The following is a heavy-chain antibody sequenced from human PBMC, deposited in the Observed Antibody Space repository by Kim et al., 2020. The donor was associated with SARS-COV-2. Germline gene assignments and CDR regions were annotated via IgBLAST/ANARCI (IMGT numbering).Heavy chain of an antibody. J-gene: IGHJ6*02. D-gene: IGHD3-3*01. V-gene: IGHV3-30*18. CDR2: ISYDGSNK. Sequence: GGSLRLSCAASGFTFSSYGMHWVRQAPGKGLEWVAVISYDGSNKYYADSVKGRFTISRDNSKNTLYLQMNSLRAEDTAVYYCAKGLLEGHYYGMDVWGQGTTVTVSS. CDR1: GFTFSSYG. CDR3: AKGLLEGHYYGMDV.